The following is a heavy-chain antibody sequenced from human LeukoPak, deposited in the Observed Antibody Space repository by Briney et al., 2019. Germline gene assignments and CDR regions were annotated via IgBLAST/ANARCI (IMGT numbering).Heavy chain of an antibody. V-gene: IGHV3-74*01. J-gene: IGHJ5*02. CDR1: GFTFSNSW. CDR3: ARAGGPPTAMGFDP. D-gene: IGHD2-2*01. CDR2: INTDGNIM. Sequence: PGGSLRLSCAASGFTFSNSWVHWVRQTPGKGPVWVSCINTDGNIMRYADSVKGRFTISRDNAKNTLYLQMNSLRVEDTAVYYCARAGGPPTAMGFDPWGQGSLVSVST.